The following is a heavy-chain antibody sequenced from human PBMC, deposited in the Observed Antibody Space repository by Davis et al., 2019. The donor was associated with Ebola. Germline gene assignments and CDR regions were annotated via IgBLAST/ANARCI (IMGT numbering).Heavy chain of an antibody. Sequence: ASVKVSCKASGGTFSSYAISWVRQAPGQGLEWMGIINPSGGSTSYAQKFQGRVTMTRDTSTSTVYMELSSLRSEDTAVYYCARSPGDCSGGSCSYYYYYGMDIWGQGTTVTVSS. CDR1: GGTFSSYA. V-gene: IGHV1-46*01. CDR2: INPSGGST. D-gene: IGHD2-15*01. J-gene: IGHJ6*02. CDR3: ARSPGDCSGGSCSYYYYYGMDI.